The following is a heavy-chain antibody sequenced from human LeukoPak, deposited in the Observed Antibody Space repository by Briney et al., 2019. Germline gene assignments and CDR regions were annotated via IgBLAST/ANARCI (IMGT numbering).Heavy chain of an antibody. D-gene: IGHD1-26*01. CDR1: GFTFSSYA. V-gene: IGHV3-23*01. Sequence: AGSLRLSCAASGFTFSSYAMSWVRQAPGKGLEWVSGISGSGGSTFYADSVKGRFTISRDDSKNTLYLQMNSLTAEDTAVYYCAKDASGSYWYYFDCWGQGTLVTVSS. CDR3: AKDASGSYWYYFDC. J-gene: IGHJ4*02. CDR2: ISGSGGST.